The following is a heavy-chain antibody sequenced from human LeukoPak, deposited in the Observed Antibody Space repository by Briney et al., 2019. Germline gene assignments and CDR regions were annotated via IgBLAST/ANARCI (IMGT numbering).Heavy chain of an antibody. CDR3: AREARKVLGYYGMDV. J-gene: IGHJ6*02. CDR1: GGSISSYY. Sequence: SETLSLTCTVPGGSISSYYWSWIRQPPGKGLEWIGYIYYSGSTNYNPSLKSRVTISVDTSKNQFSLKLSSVTAADTAVYYCAREARKVLGYYGMDVWGQGTTVTVSS. D-gene: IGHD3-16*01. V-gene: IGHV4-59*01. CDR2: IYYSGST.